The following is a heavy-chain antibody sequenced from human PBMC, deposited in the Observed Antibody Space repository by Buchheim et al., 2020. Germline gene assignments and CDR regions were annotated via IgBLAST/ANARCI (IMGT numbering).Heavy chain of an antibody. CDR1: GFTFSNYA. CDR3: AKGGYYDFWSGNADAFDI. J-gene: IGHJ3*02. CDR2: ISGSGGSK. D-gene: IGHD3-3*01. V-gene: IGHV3-23*01. Sequence: EVQLLESGGGLVQPGGSRRLSCVASGFTFSNYALSWVRQAPGKGLEWVSVISGSGGSKYYADSVKGRLTISRDNSKNTLYLQMNSLRVEDTAVYYCAKGGYYDFWSGNADAFDIWGQGT.